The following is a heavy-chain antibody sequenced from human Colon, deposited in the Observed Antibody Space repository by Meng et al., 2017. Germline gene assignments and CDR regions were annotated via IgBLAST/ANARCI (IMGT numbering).Heavy chain of an antibody. Sequence: HASGPGLVKPSQNLSLTCTGSGGSLSRDTYYWTWIRQDPGKGLEWIGIINHSGSTYYNPSLKSRVTMSLDTSKQQFSLKLISVTAADTAVYFCARGLNEGGLAHNWFDPWGQGTLVTVSS. D-gene: IGHD1-1*01. J-gene: IGHJ5*02. V-gene: IGHV4-31*03. CDR1: GGSLSRDTYY. CDR2: INHSGST. CDR3: ARGLNEGGLAHNWFDP.